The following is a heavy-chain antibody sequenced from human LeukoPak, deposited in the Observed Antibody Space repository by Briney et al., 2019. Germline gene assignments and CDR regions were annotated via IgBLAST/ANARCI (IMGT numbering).Heavy chain of an antibody. D-gene: IGHD3-9*01. CDR1: GGSISSYY. Sequence: PETLSLTCTVSGGSISSYYWSWIRQPPGKGLEWIGEINHSGSTNYNPSLKSRVTISVDTSKNQFSLKLSSVTAADTAVYYCARGDYDILTGYYSYNWFDPWGQGTLVTVSS. CDR2: INHSGST. J-gene: IGHJ5*02. CDR3: ARGDYDILTGYYSYNWFDP. V-gene: IGHV4-34*01.